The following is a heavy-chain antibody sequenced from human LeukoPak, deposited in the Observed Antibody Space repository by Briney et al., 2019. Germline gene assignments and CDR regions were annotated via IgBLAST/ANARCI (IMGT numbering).Heavy chain of an antibody. V-gene: IGHV7-4-1*02. D-gene: IGHD2-8*01. CDR3: ARDGSNLIFDY. CDR2: INTNTGSP. Sequence: ASVKVSCKASGYTFTSYALNWVRQAPGQGLEWMGWINTNTGSPMYAQGFTGRFVFSLDNSVSTAYLQISSLKADDTAVYYCARDGSNLIFDYWGQGTLVTVSS. J-gene: IGHJ4*02. CDR1: GYTFTSYA.